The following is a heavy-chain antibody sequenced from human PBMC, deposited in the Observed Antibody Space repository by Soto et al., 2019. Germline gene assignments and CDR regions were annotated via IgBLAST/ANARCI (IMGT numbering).Heavy chain of an antibody. CDR2: VNPILSMS. CDR1: GDTFNFYS. CDR3: ASSYGSGYRAFDY. Sequence: QVQLVQSGAEVKRPGSSVKVSCKASGDTFNFYSINWVRQAPGVGLEWVGRVNPILSMSNYAQRFQGRVTXTXEXXTRTAYMELRSLRSEDTAIYYCASSYGSGYRAFDYWGQGALVTVSS. J-gene: IGHJ4*02. D-gene: IGHD3-10*01. V-gene: IGHV1-69*02.